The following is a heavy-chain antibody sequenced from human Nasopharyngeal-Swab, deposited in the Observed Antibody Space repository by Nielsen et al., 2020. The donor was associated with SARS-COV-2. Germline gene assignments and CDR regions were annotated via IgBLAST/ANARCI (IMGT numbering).Heavy chain of an antibody. Sequence: ASVKVSCKASGYTFTDYYVHWVRQAPGQGLEWMGRIIPNSGATEYARKFQYRVNLSRDASISTAYMDVSRLRSDDTAVYYCATTRPRYTDSGTLKPGFYYAMDVWGQGTTVPSP. CDR3: ATTRPRYTDSGTLKPGFYYAMDV. J-gene: IGHJ6*02. CDR2: IIPNSGAT. CDR1: GYTFTDYY. V-gene: IGHV1-2*06. D-gene: IGHD3-10*01.